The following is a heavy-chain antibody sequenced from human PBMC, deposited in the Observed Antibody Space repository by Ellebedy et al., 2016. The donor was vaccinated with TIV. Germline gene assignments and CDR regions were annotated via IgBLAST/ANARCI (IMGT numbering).Heavy chain of an antibody. V-gene: IGHV4-39*01. CDR1: GGSVSTTTYY. CDR2: ISFSGDT. Sequence: SETLSLXCSVPGGSVSTTTYYWVWVRQPPGKGLEWIGSISFSGDTSYNPSLESRVTLSVDTSKNQFSLMVTSMTAADTAVYYCARLSSGWYGWFDPWGQGTLVTVSS. D-gene: IGHD6-19*01. J-gene: IGHJ5*02. CDR3: ARLSSGWYGWFDP.